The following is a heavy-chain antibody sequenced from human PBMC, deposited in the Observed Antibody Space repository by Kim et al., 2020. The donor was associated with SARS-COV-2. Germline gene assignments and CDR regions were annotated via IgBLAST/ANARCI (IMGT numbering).Heavy chain of an antibody. CDR3: ARFYYDSASDH. V-gene: IGHV1-46*01. CDR1: GYTFTRYY. D-gene: IGHD3-22*01. J-gene: IGHJ4*02. CDR2: LNPSGGET. Sequence: ASVKVSCKASGYTFTRYYIQWVRQAPGQGLEWMGRLNPSGGETTYAQKFQGRVTMTRDTSTSTVYMALSSLRSEDTAVYYCARFYYDSASDHWGQGTLVTVSS.